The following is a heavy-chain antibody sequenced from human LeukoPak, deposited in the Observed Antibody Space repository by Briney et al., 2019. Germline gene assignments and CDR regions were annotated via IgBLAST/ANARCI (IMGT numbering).Heavy chain of an antibody. D-gene: IGHD5-24*01. CDR3: TRDAYNFNDFDY. J-gene: IGHJ4*02. Sequence: PGGSLRLSCAVSAFTFSNYAMHWVRQPPGKGLEWVAVVSSHGNDGYYADSVRGRFTISRDNSKNTLYLQIDSLRLEDTAIYYCTRDAYNFNDFDYWGQGTLVTVSS. CDR2: VSSHGNDG. V-gene: IGHV3-30*17. CDR1: AFTFSNYA.